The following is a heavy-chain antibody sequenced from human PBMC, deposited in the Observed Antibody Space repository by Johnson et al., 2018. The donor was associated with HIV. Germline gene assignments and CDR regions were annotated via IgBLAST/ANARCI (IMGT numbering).Heavy chain of an antibody. CDR3: ARTLWVGKESAFDI. D-gene: IGHD3-16*01. V-gene: IGHV3-7*01. Sequence: VQLVESGGGVVQPGRSLRLSCAASGFAFSDYYMSWFRQAPGKGLEWVANIKQDGSEKHYVDSVWGRFSISRDNAKSSLCLQMNSLRVDDTAVYYCARTLWVGKESAFDIWGQGTMVTVSS. CDR1: GFAFSDYY. CDR2: IKQDGSEK. J-gene: IGHJ3*02.